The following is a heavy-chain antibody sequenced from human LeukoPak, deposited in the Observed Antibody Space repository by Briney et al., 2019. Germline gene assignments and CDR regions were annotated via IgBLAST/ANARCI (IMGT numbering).Heavy chain of an antibody. CDR3: ARGGGLDV. J-gene: IGHJ6*02. Sequence: GGSLRLSCAASGFTFSSYWMNWARQAPGKGLEWVASINHNGNVNYYVDSVKGRFTISRDNTKNSLYLQMSNLRAEDTAVYFCARGGGLDVWGQGTTVTVSS. CDR1: GFTFSSYW. CDR2: INHNGNVN. D-gene: IGHD3-16*01. V-gene: IGHV3-7*03.